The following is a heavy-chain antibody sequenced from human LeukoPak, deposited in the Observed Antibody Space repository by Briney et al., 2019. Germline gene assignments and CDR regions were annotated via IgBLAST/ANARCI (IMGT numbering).Heavy chain of an antibody. CDR2: MNPNSGNT. CDR1: GYTFTSYD. J-gene: IGHJ4*02. D-gene: IGHD1-26*01. Sequence: ASVKASCKASGYTFTSYDINWVRQATGQGLEWMGWMNPNSGNTGYAQKFQGRVTMTRNTSISTAYMELSSLRSEDTAVYYCASSEGDMTAFDYWAQGTLVTVSS. CDR3: ASSEGDMTAFDY. V-gene: IGHV1-8*01.